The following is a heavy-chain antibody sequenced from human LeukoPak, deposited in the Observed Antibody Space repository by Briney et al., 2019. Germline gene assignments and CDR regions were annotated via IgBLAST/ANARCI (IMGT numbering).Heavy chain of an antibody. J-gene: IGHJ5*02. CDR2: ISYDGSNK. V-gene: IGHV3-30*18. D-gene: IGHD6-19*01. Sequence: GGSLRLSCAASGFTFSSYGMHWVRQAPGKGLEWVAVISYDGSNKYYADSVKGRFTISRDNSKNTLYLQMNSLRAEDTAVYYCAKNSLGPAVAGTWEFYLWGPGTPGTVSS. CDR3: AKNSLGPAVAGTWEFYL. CDR1: GFTFSSYG.